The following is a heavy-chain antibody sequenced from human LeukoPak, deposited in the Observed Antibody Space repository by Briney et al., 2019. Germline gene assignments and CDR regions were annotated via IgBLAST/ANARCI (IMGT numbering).Heavy chain of an antibody. CDR2: ISSNGGST. CDR1: GFIFSRSA. D-gene: IGHD2-8*01. J-gene: IGHJ4*02. V-gene: IGHV3-64*01. Sequence: GGSLRLSCAASGFIFSRSAMHCVRQAPGKGLEFVSAISSNGGSTFYANSVKGRFTVSRDNSKDTVYLQMNSLRGEDTAVYYCAKELMGFDYWGQGSLVTVSS. CDR3: AKELMGFDY.